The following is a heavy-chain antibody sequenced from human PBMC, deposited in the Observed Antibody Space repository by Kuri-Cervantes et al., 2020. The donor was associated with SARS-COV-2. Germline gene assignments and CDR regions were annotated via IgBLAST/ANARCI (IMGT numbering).Heavy chain of an antibody. Sequence: GESLKISCAASGFTFSSYSMNWVRQAPGKGMEWASSISSSSSYIYYADSVKGRFTISRDNAKNSLYLQMNSLRAEDTAVYYCARGEVGFLEWLSTSPIDYWGQGTLVTVSS. D-gene: IGHD3-3*01. CDR3: ARGEVGFLEWLSTSPIDY. J-gene: IGHJ4*02. V-gene: IGHV3-21*01. CDR2: ISSSSSYI. CDR1: GFTFSSYS.